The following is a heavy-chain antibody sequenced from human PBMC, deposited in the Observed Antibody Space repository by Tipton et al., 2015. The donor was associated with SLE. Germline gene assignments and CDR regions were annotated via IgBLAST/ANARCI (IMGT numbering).Heavy chain of an antibody. D-gene: IGHD1-26*01. CDR3: ASDTSGTYSFDY. CDR1: GDSISSSSYY. V-gene: IGHV4-39*01. Sequence: TLSLTCTVSGDSISSSSYYWGWIRQPPGKGLEWIGSIYYSGSTYYNPSLKSRATISVGTSKNQFSLKLSSVTAADTAVYYCASDTSGTYSFDYWGQGTLVTVYS. CDR2: IYYSGST. J-gene: IGHJ4*02.